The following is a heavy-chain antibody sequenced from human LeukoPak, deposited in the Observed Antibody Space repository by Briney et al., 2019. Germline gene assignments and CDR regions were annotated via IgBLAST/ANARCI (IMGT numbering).Heavy chain of an antibody. V-gene: IGHV4-34*01. D-gene: IGHD2-2*01. CDR2: INHSGST. CDR3: ARVVPAAPTTPDNWFDP. Sequence: PSETLSLTCAVYGGSFSGYYWSWIRQPPGKGLEWIGEINHSGSTNYNPSLKSRVTISVDTSKNQFSLKLSSVTAADTAVYYCARVVPAAPTTPDNWFDPWGQGTLVTVSS. CDR1: GGSFSGYY. J-gene: IGHJ5*02.